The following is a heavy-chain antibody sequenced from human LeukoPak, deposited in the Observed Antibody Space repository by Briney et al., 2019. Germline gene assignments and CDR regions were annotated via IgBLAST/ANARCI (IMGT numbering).Heavy chain of an antibody. D-gene: IGHD2-15*01. Sequence: GGSLRLSCAASGFTFSSYEMNWVRQAPGKGLEWVSYISSSGSTIYYADSVKGRFTISRDNAKNSLYLQMNSLRAEDTAVYYCARAQDGPYYLDYWGQGTLVTVSS. CDR3: ARAQDGPYYLDY. J-gene: IGHJ4*02. CDR1: GFTFSSYE. CDR2: ISSSGSTI. V-gene: IGHV3-48*03.